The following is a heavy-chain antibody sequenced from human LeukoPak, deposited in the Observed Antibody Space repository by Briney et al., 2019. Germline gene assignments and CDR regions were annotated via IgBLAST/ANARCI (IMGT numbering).Heavy chain of an antibody. Sequence: PGGSLRLSCAASGFTFSNYYMSWVRQAPGKGLEWVAHINKDGSNKYYADSVKGRFTISRDNSKNTLYLQMNSLRAEDTAVYYCAKDRSNAFDYWGQGIVVTVSS. CDR2: INKDGSNK. CDR1: GFTFSNYY. V-gene: IGHV3-30*02. CDR3: AKDRSNAFDY. D-gene: IGHD2-8*01. J-gene: IGHJ4*02.